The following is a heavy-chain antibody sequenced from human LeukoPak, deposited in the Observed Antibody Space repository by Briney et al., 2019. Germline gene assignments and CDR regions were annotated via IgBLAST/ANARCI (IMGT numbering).Heavy chain of an antibody. Sequence: GRSQRLSCAASGFTFSSYAMHWVRQAPGKGLEWVAVISYDGSNKYYADSVKGRFTISRDNSKNTLYLQMNSLRAEDTAVYYCARDLNYYGSGTFDYWGQGTLVTVSS. V-gene: IGHV3-30-3*01. D-gene: IGHD3-10*01. CDR3: ARDLNYYGSGTFDY. CDR1: GFTFSSYA. J-gene: IGHJ4*02. CDR2: ISYDGSNK.